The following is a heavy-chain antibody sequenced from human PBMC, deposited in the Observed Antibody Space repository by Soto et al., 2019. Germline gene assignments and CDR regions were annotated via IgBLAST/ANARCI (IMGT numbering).Heavy chain of an antibody. J-gene: IGHJ4*02. V-gene: IGHV1-18*04. CDR1: GYTFTNYG. D-gene: IGHD3-10*01. Sequence: QVQLVQSGAEVKKPGASVKVSCKASGYTFTNYGINWVRQAPGQGLEWMGWISGYNGNTNYAQKVQGRVTMTTDTSTSTAYMELRSLRSDDTAVYYCARNSGWLKEGPLGYWGQGTLVTVSS. CDR2: ISGYNGNT. CDR3: ARNSGWLKEGPLGY.